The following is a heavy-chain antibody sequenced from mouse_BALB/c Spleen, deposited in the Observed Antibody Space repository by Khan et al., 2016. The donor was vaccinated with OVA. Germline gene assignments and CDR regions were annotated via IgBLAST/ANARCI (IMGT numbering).Heavy chain of an antibody. Sequence: EVQLQESGGGLVKPGGSLKLSCAASGFTFSSYAVSWIRQTPEKRLEWVASINSGGSTYYPDSVKGRFTISRDDARNILYLQMSSLRSEDTAMYYCTRMVEYWGQGTSVTVSS. CDR2: INSGGST. CDR1: GFTFSSYA. J-gene: IGHJ4*01. CDR3: TRMVEY. V-gene: IGHV5-6-5*01.